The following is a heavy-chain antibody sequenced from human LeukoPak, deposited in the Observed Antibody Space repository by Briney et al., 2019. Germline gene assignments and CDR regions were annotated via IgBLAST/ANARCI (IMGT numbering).Heavy chain of an antibody. CDR1: SDSISSSSYY. Sequence: SETLSLTCTESSDSISSSSYYWVWIRQPPGKGLEWIVNIYYSGLTYYNPSLKSRFSLSGDTSKNHFSLTLLCFTAAHTPVVFCARVPSTSLNIDYWGQGILVSVSS. CDR3: ARVPSTSLNIDY. CDR2: IYYSGLT. D-gene: IGHD6-13*01. V-gene: IGHV4-39*07. J-gene: IGHJ4*02.